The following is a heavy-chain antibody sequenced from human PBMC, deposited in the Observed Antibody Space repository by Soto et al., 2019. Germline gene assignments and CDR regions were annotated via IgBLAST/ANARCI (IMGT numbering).Heavy chain of an antibody. CDR1: C. Sequence: CISRVRKMTGKGLEWMGRIDPSDSYTNYSPSFQGHVTISADKSISTAYLQWSSLKASDTAVYYCARLRGSIAVAGRVGSPTYYFDYWGQGTLVTVSS. CDR2: IDPSDSYT. J-gene: IGHJ4*02. CDR3: ARLRGSIAVAGRVGSPTYYFDY. D-gene: IGHD6-19*01. V-gene: IGHV5-10-1*01.